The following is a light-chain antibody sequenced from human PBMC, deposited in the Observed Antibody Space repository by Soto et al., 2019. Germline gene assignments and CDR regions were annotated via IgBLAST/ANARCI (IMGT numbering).Light chain of an antibody. J-gene: IGLJ2*01. Sequence: QSVLTQPASVSGSPGQSSTISCTGTSRDVGGYKYVSWYQQYPGKAPKLIIYEVSNRPSGVANRFSGSKSGNTASLTISGLQAEDEADYYCSSYTSSSTLDIFGGGTKVTVL. V-gene: IGLV2-14*01. CDR3: SSYTSSSTLDI. CDR2: EVS. CDR1: SRDVGGYKY.